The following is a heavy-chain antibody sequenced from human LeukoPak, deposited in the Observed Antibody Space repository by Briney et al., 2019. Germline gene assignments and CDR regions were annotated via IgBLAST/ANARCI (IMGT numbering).Heavy chain of an antibody. J-gene: IGHJ6*03. CDR1: GGSISSYY. Sequence: SETLSLTCTVSGGSISSYYWSWIRQPAGKGLEWIGRIYTSGSTNYNPSLKSRVTMSVDTSKNQFSLKLSSVTAADTAVYYCARGTLAYCGGDCYGSYYYYYMDVWGKGTTVTISS. CDR2: IYTSGST. V-gene: IGHV4-4*07. CDR3: ARGTLAYCGGDCYGSYYYYYMDV. D-gene: IGHD2-21*02.